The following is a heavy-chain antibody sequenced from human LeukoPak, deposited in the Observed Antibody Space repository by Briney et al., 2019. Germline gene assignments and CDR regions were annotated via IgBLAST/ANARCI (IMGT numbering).Heavy chain of an antibody. CDR3: AELGITMIGGV. V-gene: IGHV3-7*01. CDR2: IKQDGSEK. Sequence: GGSLRLSCAASGFIFSSYWMSWVRQAPGKGLEWVANIKQDGSEKYYVDSVKGRFTISRDNAKNLLYLQMNSLRAEDTAVYYCAELGITMIGGVWGKGTTVTISS. J-gene: IGHJ6*04. CDR1: GFIFSSYW. D-gene: IGHD3-10*02.